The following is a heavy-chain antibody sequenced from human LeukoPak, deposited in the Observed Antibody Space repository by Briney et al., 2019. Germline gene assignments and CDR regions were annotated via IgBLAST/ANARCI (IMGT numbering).Heavy chain of an antibody. Sequence: PSETLSLTCAVYGGSFRGYYWSWIRQPPGKGLEWIGETNHSGSTNYNSSLKSRVTISVDTSKNQFSLKLNSVTAADTAVYYCARGELGYCSGGSCYSGINWFDPWGQGTLVSVSS. CDR2: TNHSGST. CDR1: GGSFRGYY. CDR3: ARGELGYCSGGSCYSGINWFDP. V-gene: IGHV4-34*01. D-gene: IGHD2-15*01. J-gene: IGHJ5*02.